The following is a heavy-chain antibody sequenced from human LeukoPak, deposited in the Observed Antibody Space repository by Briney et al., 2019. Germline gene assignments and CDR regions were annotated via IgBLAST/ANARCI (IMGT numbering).Heavy chain of an antibody. Sequence: SETLSLTCTVSGASFSTHYWSWIRQPAGKGLEWIGRIYINGNTNSNPSLKSRVTMLVDTSKNQISLRLNSVTAADTAVYYCARDREAVAGTWNVAMDYFDYWGQGIMVTVSS. J-gene: IGHJ4*02. CDR2: IYINGNT. CDR3: ARDREAVAGTWNVAMDYFDY. V-gene: IGHV4-4*07. D-gene: IGHD6-19*01. CDR1: GASFSTHY.